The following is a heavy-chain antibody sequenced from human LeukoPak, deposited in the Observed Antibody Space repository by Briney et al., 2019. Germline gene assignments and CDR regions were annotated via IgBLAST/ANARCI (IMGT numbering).Heavy chain of an antibody. CDR3: ATSDTVSSYNWFDP. J-gene: IGHJ5*02. Sequence: SETLSLTCTVSGGSISSNTYYWGWIRRPPGKGLEWIGNIHYSGSTYYNPSLKSRVTISVDTSKNQFSLNLSSLTAADTAVYYCATSDTVSSYNWFDPWGQGTLVTVSS. CDR1: GGSISSNTYY. CDR2: IHYSGST. V-gene: IGHV4-39*01. D-gene: IGHD5/OR15-5a*01.